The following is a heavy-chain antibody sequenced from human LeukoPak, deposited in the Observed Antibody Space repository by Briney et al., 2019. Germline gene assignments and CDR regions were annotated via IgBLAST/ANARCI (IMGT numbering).Heavy chain of an antibody. CDR1: GGCISSYY. CDR2: IYYSGST. J-gene: IGHJ6*03. CDR3: ARDARYDIVVVPAAMERGDYYYYMDV. V-gene: IGHV4-59*12. Sequence: PSETLSLTCTVSGGCISSYYWSWIRQPPGKGLEWIGYIYYSGSTNYNPSLKSRVTISVDTSKNQFSLKLSSVTAADTAAYYCARDARYDIVVVPAAMERGDYYYYMDVWGKGTTVTVSS. D-gene: IGHD2-2*01.